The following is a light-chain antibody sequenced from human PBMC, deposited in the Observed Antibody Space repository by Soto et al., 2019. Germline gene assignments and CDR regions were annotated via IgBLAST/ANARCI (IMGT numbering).Light chain of an antibody. Sequence: QMTQSPSSLSASVGDRVTITCRASQSISSYFNWYQQKPGKAPKLLIYAASSLQSGVPSRFSGSGSGTDFTLTISSLQPEDVATYYCQQSYRTPYTFGQGTKLEIK. CDR3: QQSYRTPYT. CDR2: AAS. CDR1: QSISSY. J-gene: IGKJ2*01. V-gene: IGKV1-39*01.